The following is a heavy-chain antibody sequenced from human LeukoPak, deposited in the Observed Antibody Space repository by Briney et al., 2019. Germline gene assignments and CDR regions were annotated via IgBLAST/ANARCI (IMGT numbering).Heavy chain of an antibody. Sequence: PSETLSLTCAVYGGSFNVYYWSWIRQPPGKGLEWIGEINHSGSTNYNPSLKSRVSMSVDTSKNQFSLKLSSVTAADTAVYYCARRGSHFGSGSYVYWGQGTLVTVSS. CDR3: ARRGSHFGSGSYVY. J-gene: IGHJ4*02. CDR1: GGSFNVYY. D-gene: IGHD3-10*01. CDR2: INHSGST. V-gene: IGHV4-34*01.